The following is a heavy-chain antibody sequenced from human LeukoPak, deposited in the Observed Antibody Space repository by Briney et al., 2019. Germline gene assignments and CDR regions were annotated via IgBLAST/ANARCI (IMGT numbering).Heavy chain of an antibody. Sequence: GGSLRLSCAASGFDFNTYEMNWVRQAPGKGLEWVSYIGSTGTTIFYADFVKGRFTISRDNAKNSLYLQMNGLRVEDTAVYYCARGGWHYVFNYWGQGDLVTVSS. CDR3: ARGGWHYVFNY. V-gene: IGHV3-48*03. CDR2: IGSTGTTI. D-gene: IGHD6-19*01. CDR1: GFDFNTYE. J-gene: IGHJ4*02.